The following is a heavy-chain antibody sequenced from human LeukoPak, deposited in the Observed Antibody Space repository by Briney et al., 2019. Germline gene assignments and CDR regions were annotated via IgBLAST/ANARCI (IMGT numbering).Heavy chain of an antibody. Sequence: GGSLRLSCAASGFTFSSYAMSWVRQASGKGLEWVSTISGSGGSTYYEDSVKGRFTISRDNSKNTLYLQMNSLRADDTAVYYCAKVDSSSWESYNWFDSWGQGTLVTVSS. D-gene: IGHD6-13*01. CDR3: AKVDSSSWESYNWFDS. CDR2: ISGSGGST. V-gene: IGHV3-23*01. J-gene: IGHJ5*01. CDR1: GFTFSSYA.